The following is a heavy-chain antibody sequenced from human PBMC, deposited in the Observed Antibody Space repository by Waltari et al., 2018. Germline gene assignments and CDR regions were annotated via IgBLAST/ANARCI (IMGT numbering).Heavy chain of an antibody. CDR1: GGSISSYY. V-gene: IGHV4-59*01. Sequence: QVQLQESGSGLVKPSETLSLTCTVSGGSISSYYWSWIRQPPGKGLAWIGYIYYSGSTNYNPALKSRVTISVDTSKNQFSLKLSSVTAADTAVYYCTRGPRAVAGTRAYDAFDIWGQGTMVTVSS. J-gene: IGHJ3*02. CDR2: IYYSGST. CDR3: TRGPRAVAGTRAYDAFDI. D-gene: IGHD6-19*01.